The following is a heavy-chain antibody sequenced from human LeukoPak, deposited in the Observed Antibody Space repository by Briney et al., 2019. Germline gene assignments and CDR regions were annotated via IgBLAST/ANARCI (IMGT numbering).Heavy chain of an antibody. V-gene: IGHV4-34*01. D-gene: IGHD3-10*01. CDR1: GGSFSGYY. CDR2: INHSGST. CDR3: ARAYGSGTRMLNWFDP. Sequence: SETLSLTCAVYGGSFSGYYWSWIRQPPGKGLEWIGEINHSGSTNYNPSLKSRVTISVDTSKNQFSLKLSSVTAADTAVYYCARAYGSGTRMLNWFDPWGQGTLVTVSS. J-gene: IGHJ5*02.